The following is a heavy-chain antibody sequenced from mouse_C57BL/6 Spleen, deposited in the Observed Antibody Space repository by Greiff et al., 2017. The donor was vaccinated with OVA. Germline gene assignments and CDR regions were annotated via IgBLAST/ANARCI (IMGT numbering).Heavy chain of an antibody. CDR1: GFNFTDYY. J-gene: IGHJ3*01. D-gene: IGHD1-1*01. Sequence: VQLQQSGAELVKPGASVKLSCTASGFNFTDYYMHWVKQRTEQGLEWIGRIDPEDGETNYAPKFQGKATITADTSSNTAYLQLSSLTSEDTAVYYGARGPYYGSSYGFDYWGQGTPVTVSA. V-gene: IGHV14-2*01. CDR3: ARGPYYGSSYGFDY. CDR2: IDPEDGET.